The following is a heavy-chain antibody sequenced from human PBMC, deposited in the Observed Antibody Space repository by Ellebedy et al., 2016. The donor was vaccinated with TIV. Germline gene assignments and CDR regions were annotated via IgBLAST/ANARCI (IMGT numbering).Heavy chain of an antibody. CDR3: AKDSTKD. D-gene: IGHD1-26*01. V-gene: IGHV3-23*01. J-gene: IGHJ4*02. Sequence: GGSLRLXXAASGFTFSSYAMSWVRQAPGKGLGWVSTISGSGGSTYYADSVKGRFTISRDNSKNTLSLQMNSLRAEDTAVYYCAKDSTKDWGQGTLVTVSS. CDR1: GFTFSSYA. CDR2: ISGSGGST.